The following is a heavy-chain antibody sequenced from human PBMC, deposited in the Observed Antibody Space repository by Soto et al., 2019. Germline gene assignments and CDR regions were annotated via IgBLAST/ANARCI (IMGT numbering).Heavy chain of an antibody. CDR1: GGSIYTNDYY. J-gene: IGHJ4*02. CDR2: IDYNGVT. Sequence: SETLSLTCTVSGGSIYTNDYYLGWIGQPPGRGLEWIGNIDYNGVTYYNRSLKSRVSISRDTSKNQFSLRLTSVAAADTALYHCGKALVGATEKTEPDFWGTVNLVTVSS. D-gene: IGHD2-15*01. CDR3: GKALVGATEKTEPDF. V-gene: IGHV4-39*01.